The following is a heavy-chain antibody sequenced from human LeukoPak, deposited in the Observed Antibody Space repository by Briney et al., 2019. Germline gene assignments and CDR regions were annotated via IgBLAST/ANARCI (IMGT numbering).Heavy chain of an antibody. CDR1: GFTFSNYA. J-gene: IGHJ3*02. Sequence: GGSLRLSCAASGFTFSNYAMTWVRQAPGKGLEWVSGISGSGSSTYYADSVKGRFTISRDNSKNTLYLQMNSLRAEDTAVYYCATLQRLDIWGQGTMVTVSS. CDR3: ATLQRLDI. CDR2: ISGSGSST. V-gene: IGHV3-23*01. D-gene: IGHD4-11*01.